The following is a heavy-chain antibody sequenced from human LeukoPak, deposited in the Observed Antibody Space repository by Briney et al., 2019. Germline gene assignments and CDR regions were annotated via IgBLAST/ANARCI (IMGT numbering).Heavy chain of an antibody. D-gene: IGHD1-7*01. V-gene: IGHV1-18*01. CDR3: ARDRVTGTTRLFDP. Sequence: GASVKVSCKASGYTFISYGISWVRQAPGQGLEWMGWTSAYNGNTNYAQKVQGRVTMTTDTSTGTAYMELRSLRSDDTAVYYCARDRVTGTTRLFDPWGQGTLVTVSS. CDR2: TSAYNGNT. CDR1: GYTFISYG. J-gene: IGHJ5*02.